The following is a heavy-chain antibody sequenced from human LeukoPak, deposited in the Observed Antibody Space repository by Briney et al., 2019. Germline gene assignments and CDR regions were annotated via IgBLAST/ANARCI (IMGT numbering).Heavy chain of an antibody. CDR3: AREAYYDCSGSLDY. D-gene: IGHD3-22*01. CDR1: GFKFSTYA. CDR2: INGRSVST. J-gene: IGHJ4*02. Sequence: GGSLRLSCAASGFKFSTYAMSWVRQAPGKGLEWVSCINGRSVSTSYADSVKGRFTISRDNSKNTLYLHMSSLRAVDTAIYYCAREAYYDCSGSLDYWGQGTLVTVSS. V-gene: IGHV3-23*01.